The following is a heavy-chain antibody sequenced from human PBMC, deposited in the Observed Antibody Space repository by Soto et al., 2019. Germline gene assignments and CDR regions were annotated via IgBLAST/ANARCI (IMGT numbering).Heavy chain of an antibody. CDR1: GYNFDSYW. CDR2: IYPGDSDT. D-gene: IGHD5-18*01. V-gene: IGHV5-51*01. CDR3: ARPARTAMVTYYYGLDV. J-gene: IGHJ6*02. Sequence: GESLKISCKGSGYNFDSYWIGWVRQMPGKGLEWMGIIYPGDSDTGYSPSFQGQVTISADKSINTAYLQWSSLKASDTAIYYCARPARTAMVTYYYGLDVWGQGTTVTVSS.